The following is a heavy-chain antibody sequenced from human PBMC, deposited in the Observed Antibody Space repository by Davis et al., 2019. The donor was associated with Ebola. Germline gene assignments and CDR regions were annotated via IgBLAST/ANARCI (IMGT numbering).Heavy chain of an antibody. CDR3: ARQAVGPSIDY. CDR2: IYPGDSDT. D-gene: IGHD2-15*01. J-gene: IGHJ4*02. V-gene: IGHV5-51*01. Sequence: GESLKISCKGSGYSFTSYWIGWVRQMPGKGLEWMGIIYPGDSDTRYSPSFQAQVTISADKSIGTAYLQWSSLKASDSAMYYCARQAVGPSIDYWGQGTQVTVSS. CDR1: GYSFTSYW.